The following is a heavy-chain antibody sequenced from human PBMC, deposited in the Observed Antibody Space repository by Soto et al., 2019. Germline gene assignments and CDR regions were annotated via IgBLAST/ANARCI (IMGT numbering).Heavy chain of an antibody. Sequence: QVQLVESGGGVVQPGRSLRLSCAASGFTFSSYGMHWVRQAPGKGLEWVAVIWYDGSNKYYADSVKGRFTISRDNSKNTLYLQMNSLRAEDTAVYYCARGHFYESAFDSWGQGTLVTVSS. J-gene: IGHJ4*02. D-gene: IGHD3-16*01. V-gene: IGHV3-33*01. CDR1: GFTFSSYG. CDR3: ARGHFYESAFDS. CDR2: IWYDGSNK.